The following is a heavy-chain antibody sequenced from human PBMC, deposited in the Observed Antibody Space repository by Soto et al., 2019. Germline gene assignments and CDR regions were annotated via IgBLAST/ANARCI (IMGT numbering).Heavy chain of an antibody. J-gene: IGHJ6*02. CDR3: ARQRYYYDSSGYLYYYGMDV. CDR1: GGYFSGCY. D-gene: IGHD3-22*01. CDR2: INHSGST. Sequence: SETLSLTCAVYGGYFSGCYWSWIRQPPGKGLEWIGEINHSGSTNYNPSLKSRVTISVDTSKNQFSLKLSSVTAADTAVYYCARQRYYYDSSGYLYYYGMDVWGQGTTVTVSS. V-gene: IGHV4-34*01.